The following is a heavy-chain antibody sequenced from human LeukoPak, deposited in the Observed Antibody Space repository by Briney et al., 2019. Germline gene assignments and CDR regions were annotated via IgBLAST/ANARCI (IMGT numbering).Heavy chain of an antibody. CDR2: IYYSGST. Sequence: SETLSLTCTVSGGSISSSGYYWGWIRQPPGKGLEWIGSIYYSGSTYYNPSLKSRVTISVDTSKNQFSLKLSSVTAADTAVYYCARERPPNSSGWGVFNWFDPWGQGTLVPVSS. D-gene: IGHD6-19*01. V-gene: IGHV4-39*07. CDR3: ARERPPNSSGWGVFNWFDP. CDR1: GGSISSSGYY. J-gene: IGHJ5*02.